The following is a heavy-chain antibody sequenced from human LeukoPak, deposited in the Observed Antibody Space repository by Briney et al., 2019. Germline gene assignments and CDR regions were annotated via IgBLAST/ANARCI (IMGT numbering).Heavy chain of an antibody. V-gene: IGHV6-1*01. Sequence: SQTLSLTCAISGDSVSSNSAAWNWIRQSPSRGLEWLGRTYYRSKWYNDYAVSVKSRITINPDTSKNQFSLQLNSVTPEDTAVYYCARGLVGYDILTGHEGVYGMDVWGQGTTVTVSS. CDR3: ARGLVGYDILTGHEGVYGMDV. CDR1: GDSVSSNSAA. CDR2: TYYRSKWYN. D-gene: IGHD3-9*01. J-gene: IGHJ6*02.